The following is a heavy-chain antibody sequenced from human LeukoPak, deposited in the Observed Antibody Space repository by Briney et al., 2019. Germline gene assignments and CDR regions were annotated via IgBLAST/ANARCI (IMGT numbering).Heavy chain of an antibody. CDR1: GFTFSGSA. V-gene: IGHV3-15*01. Sequence: GGSLRLSCAASGFTFSGSAMHWVRQASGKGLEWVGRIKSKTDGGTTDYAAPVKGRFTISIDDSKNTLYLQMNSLKTEDTAVYFCTTDLGGYWGQGTLVTVSS. D-gene: IGHD2-15*01. CDR2: IKSKTDGGTT. CDR3: TTDLGGY. J-gene: IGHJ4*02.